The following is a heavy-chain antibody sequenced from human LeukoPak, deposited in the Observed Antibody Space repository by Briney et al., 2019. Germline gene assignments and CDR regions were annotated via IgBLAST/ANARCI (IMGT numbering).Heavy chain of an antibody. D-gene: IGHD1-26*01. V-gene: IGHV3-21*01. Sequence: SGGSLRLSCAASGFTFSSYSMNWVRQAPGKGLEWVSCISSSSSYIYYADSVKGRFTISRDNAKNSLYLQMNSLRAEDTAVYYCARDNAGATTVSEYFQHWGQGTLVTVSS. CDR1: GFTFSSYS. CDR3: ARDNAGATTVSEYFQH. J-gene: IGHJ1*01. CDR2: ISSSSSYI.